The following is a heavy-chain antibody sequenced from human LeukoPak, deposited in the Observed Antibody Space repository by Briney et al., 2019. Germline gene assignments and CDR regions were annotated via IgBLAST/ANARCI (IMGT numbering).Heavy chain of an antibody. D-gene: IGHD2-21*01. Sequence: PGGSLRLSCAASGFTFSDYYMSWIRQAPGKGLEWVSYISSSSSYTNYADPVKGRFTISRDNAKNSLYLQMNSLRAEDTAVYYCAGWRGHISGPLDYWGQGTLVTVSS. V-gene: IGHV3-11*06. CDR1: GFTFSDYY. CDR2: ISSSSSYT. CDR3: AGWRGHISGPLDY. J-gene: IGHJ4*02.